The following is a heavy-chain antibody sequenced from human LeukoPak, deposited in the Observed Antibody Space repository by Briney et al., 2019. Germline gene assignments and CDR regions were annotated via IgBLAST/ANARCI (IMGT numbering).Heavy chain of an antibody. CDR1: GYTFTGYN. J-gene: IGHJ6*04. Sequence: ASVKVSCTASGYTFTGYNMEWVRQAPGQGLEWMGWINPNSGGTNYAQQFKGWVTMTRDTSISTAYMELSRLRSDDTAVYYCARESYGDYSFRWGMDVWGKGTTVTVSS. V-gene: IGHV1-2*04. D-gene: IGHD4-17*01. CDR3: ARESYGDYSFRWGMDV. CDR2: INPNSGGT.